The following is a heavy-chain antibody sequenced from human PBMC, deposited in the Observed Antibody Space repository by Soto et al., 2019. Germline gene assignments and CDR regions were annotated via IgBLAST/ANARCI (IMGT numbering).Heavy chain of an antibody. J-gene: IGHJ6*02. CDR2: IYYSGST. D-gene: IGHD6-6*01. CDR1: GGSISSGGYY. CDR3: ARDQYWAARYRTGGPNYGMDV. V-gene: IGHV4-31*03. Sequence: QVQLQESGPGLVKPSQTLSLTCTVSGGSISSGGYYWSWIRQHPGKGLEWIGYIYYSGSTYYNPSLKSRVTISVDTSKNQFSLKLSSVTAADTAVYYCARDQYWAARYRTGGPNYGMDVWGQGTTVTVSS.